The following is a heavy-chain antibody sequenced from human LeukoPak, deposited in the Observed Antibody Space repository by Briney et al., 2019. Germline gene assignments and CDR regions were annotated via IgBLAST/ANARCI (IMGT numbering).Heavy chain of an antibody. Sequence: GRSLRLSCAASGFTFSSYGMHWVRQAPGKGLEWVAVISYDGSNKYYADSVKGRFTVSRDNSKNTVFLQMNSLRTEDTAVYYCAKDRLGLTAPKAYFDYWGQGTLVTVSS. D-gene: IGHD3-16*01. CDR1: GFTFSSYG. J-gene: IGHJ4*02. CDR3: AKDRLGLTAPKAYFDY. CDR2: ISYDGSNK. V-gene: IGHV3-30*18.